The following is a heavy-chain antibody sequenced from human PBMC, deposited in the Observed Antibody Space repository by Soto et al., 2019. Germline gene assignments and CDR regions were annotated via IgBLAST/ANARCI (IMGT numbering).Heavy chain of an antibody. CDR3: ARVRGSYYFDY. CDR2: IYYSGST. CDR1: GCSISSGGYY. Sequence: SETLSLSCTVSGCSISSGGYYWSWIRQHPGKCLEWIGYIYYSGSTYYNPSLKSRVTISVDTSKNQFSLKLSSVTAADTAVYYCARVRGSYYFDYWGQGTLVTVYS. V-gene: IGHV4-31*03. D-gene: IGHD3-10*01. J-gene: IGHJ4*02.